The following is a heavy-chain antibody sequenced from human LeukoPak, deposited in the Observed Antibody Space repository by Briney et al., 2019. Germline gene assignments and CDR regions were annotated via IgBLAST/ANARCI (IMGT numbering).Heavy chain of an antibody. Sequence: PSETLSLTCAVYGGSFSGYYWSWFRQPPGKGLEWIGEINHSGSTNYNPSLKSRVTISVDTSKNQFSLKLSSVTAADTAVYYCARGRGRGYSYGYQDYWGQGTLVTVSS. J-gene: IGHJ4*02. CDR1: GGSFSGYY. D-gene: IGHD5-18*01. CDR3: ARGRGRGYSYGYQDY. V-gene: IGHV4-34*01. CDR2: INHSGST.